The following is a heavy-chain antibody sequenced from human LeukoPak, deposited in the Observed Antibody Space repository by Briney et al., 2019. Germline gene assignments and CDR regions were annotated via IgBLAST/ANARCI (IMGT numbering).Heavy chain of an antibody. V-gene: IGHV3-48*02. J-gene: IGHJ3*02. CDR2: ISSSGSPR. CDR1: GFGFASYN. CDR3: VGQDGFDI. Sequence: GGSLRLSCAASGFGFASYNMNWVRQATGKGLECISFISSSGSPRYYAHSVKGRFTSSRDNAKNSLYLDMNSLRDEDTAVYYCVGQDGFDIWGQGTLVTVSS.